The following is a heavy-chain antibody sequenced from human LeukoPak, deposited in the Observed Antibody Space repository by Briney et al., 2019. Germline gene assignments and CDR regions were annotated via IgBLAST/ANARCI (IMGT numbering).Heavy chain of an antibody. CDR3: ARGTVPIDY. Sequence: EWLGRTYYRSKWYNDYAVSVKSRITINPDTSKNQFSLQLNSVTPEDTAVYYCARGTVPIDYWGQGTLVTVSS. D-gene: IGHD2-2*01. V-gene: IGHV6-1*01. J-gene: IGHJ4*02. CDR2: TYYRSKWYN.